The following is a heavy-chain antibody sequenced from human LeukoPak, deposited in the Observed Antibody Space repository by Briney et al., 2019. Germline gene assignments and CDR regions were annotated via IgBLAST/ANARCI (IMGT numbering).Heavy chain of an antibody. CDR1: GYAFTVYY. D-gene: IGHD2-2*01. J-gene: IGHJ6*03. CDR3: ARSYCSSTSCSDYMDV. V-gene: IGHV1-2*02. CDR2: INPNSGGR. Sequence: ASVKVSCKASGYAFTVYYMHWVRQAPGQGLEWMGWINPNSGGRNYAQKFQGRITMTRDTSISTGYMELSRLRSDDTAVYYCARSYCSSTSCSDYMDVWGKGTTVTISS.